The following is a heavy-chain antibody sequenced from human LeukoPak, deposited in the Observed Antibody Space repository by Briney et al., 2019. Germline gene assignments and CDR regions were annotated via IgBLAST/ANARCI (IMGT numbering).Heavy chain of an antibody. CDR3: ARDLNY. J-gene: IGHJ4*02. CDR2: IFGDGSST. CDR1: GFTFSSYW. Sequence: GGSLRLSCLASGFTFSSYWMHWVRQAPGKGLVWVSRIFGDGSSTSYADSVKGRFTISRDNAKNTLYLQMNSLRAEDTAVYYCARDLNYWGQGTLVTVPS. V-gene: IGHV3-74*01.